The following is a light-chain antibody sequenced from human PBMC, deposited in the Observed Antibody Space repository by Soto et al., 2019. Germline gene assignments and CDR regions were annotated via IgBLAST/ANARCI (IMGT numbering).Light chain of an antibody. Sequence: EIVLTQSPGTLSLSPGERATLSCRASQSVSSNYLAWYQQKPGQAPRLLIYGASSRATGSPDRFSGSGSGTDFTLTISRLEPEEFAVYFCQQYATSPALTFGGGTKVEIK. CDR3: QQYATSPALT. CDR2: GAS. CDR1: QSVSSNY. V-gene: IGKV3-20*01. J-gene: IGKJ4*01.